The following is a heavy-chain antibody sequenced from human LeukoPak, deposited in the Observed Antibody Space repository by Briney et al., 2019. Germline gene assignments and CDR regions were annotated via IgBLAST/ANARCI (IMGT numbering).Heavy chain of an antibody. CDR3: AGAAYYYGSGSYYILNWFDP. V-gene: IGHV1-2*02. D-gene: IGHD3-10*01. J-gene: IGHJ5*02. CDR2: INPNSGGT. CDR1: GYTFTGYY. Sequence: ASVKVSCKASGYTFTGYYMHWVRQAPGQGLEWMGWINPNSGGTNYAQKFQGRVTMTRDTSISTAYMELSRLRSDDTAVYYCAGAAYYYGSGSYYILNWFDPWGQGTLVTVSS.